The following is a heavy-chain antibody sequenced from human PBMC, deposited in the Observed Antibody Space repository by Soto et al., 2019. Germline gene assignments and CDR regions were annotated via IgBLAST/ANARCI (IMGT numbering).Heavy chain of an antibody. J-gene: IGHJ5*02. D-gene: IGHD3-3*01. CDR1: GFMFSNYA. Sequence: QVQLVVSGGGVVQPGRSLRLSCSASGFMFSNYAMHWVRQAPGKGLEWVGAISYDGTTTYYADSVKGRFTISRDNSKNTLYLQMSSLRAEDTAVYYCAKDRRGFTSVDDPWGLGSLVTVSS. CDR3: AKDRRGFTSVDDP. CDR2: ISYDGTTT. V-gene: IGHV3-30-3*01.